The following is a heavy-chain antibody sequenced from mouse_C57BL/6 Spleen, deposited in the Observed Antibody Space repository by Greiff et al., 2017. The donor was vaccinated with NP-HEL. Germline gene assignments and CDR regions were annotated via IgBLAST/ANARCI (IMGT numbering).Heavy chain of an antibody. CDR1: GYTFTDYE. V-gene: IGHV1-15*01. J-gene: IGHJ4*01. D-gene: IGHD2-1*01. CDR2: IDPETGGT. Sequence: VKLQQSGAELVRPGASVTLSCKASGYTFTDYEMHWVKQTPVHGLEWIGAIDPETGGTAYNQKFKGKAILTADKSSSTAYMELRSLTSEDSAVYYCTKDYGNYVRYAMDYWGQGTSVTVSS. CDR3: TKDYGNYVRYAMDY.